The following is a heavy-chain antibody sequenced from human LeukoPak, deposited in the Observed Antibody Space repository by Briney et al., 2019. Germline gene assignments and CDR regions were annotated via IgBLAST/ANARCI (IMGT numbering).Heavy chain of an antibody. Sequence: SLRLSCIASGFTFGDYAMSWFRQAPGKGLEWVGFIRSKAYGGTTEYAASVKGRFTISRDDSKSIAYLQMNSLKTEDTAVYYCTRERRSSGAPEYAFDIWGQGTMVTVSS. CDR3: TRERRSSGAPEYAFDI. J-gene: IGHJ3*02. V-gene: IGHV3-49*03. D-gene: IGHD6-19*01. CDR1: GFTFGDYA. CDR2: IRSKAYGGTT.